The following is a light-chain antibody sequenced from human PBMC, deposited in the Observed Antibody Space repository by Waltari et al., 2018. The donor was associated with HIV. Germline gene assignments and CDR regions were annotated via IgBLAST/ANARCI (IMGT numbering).Light chain of an antibody. J-gene: IGLJ3*02. CDR2: NNN. Sequence: QSVVTQPPSVSGTPGQWVTISCSGSSSNIGSNHVNWYQHLPGTAPKLLIYNNNQRPSGFPDRFSGSKSGTSASLAISGLQSEDEADYFCAAWHDSLNGPVFGGGTKLTVL. V-gene: IGLV1-44*01. CDR1: SSNIGSNH. CDR3: AAWHDSLNGPV.